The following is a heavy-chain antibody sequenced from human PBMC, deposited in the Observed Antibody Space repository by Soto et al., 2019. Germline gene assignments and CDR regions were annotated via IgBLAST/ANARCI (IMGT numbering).Heavy chain of an antibody. CDR3: ARDRSDILTGYPFQGFDP. CDR1: GFTFSSYS. J-gene: IGHJ5*02. D-gene: IGHD3-9*01. CDR2: ISSSSSTI. V-gene: IGHV3-48*02. Sequence: EVQLVESGGGLVQPGGSLRLSCAASGFTFSSYSMNWVRQAPGKGLEWVSYISSSSSTIYYADSVKGRFTISRDNAKNSLYLQMNSLRDEDTAVYYCARDRSDILTGYPFQGFDPWGQGTLVTFSS.